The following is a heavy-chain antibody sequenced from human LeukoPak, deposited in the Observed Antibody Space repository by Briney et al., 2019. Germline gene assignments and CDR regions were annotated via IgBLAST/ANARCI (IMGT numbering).Heavy chain of an antibody. Sequence: PSETLSLTCAVYGGSFGGYYWSWIRQPPGKGLEWIGEINHSGSTNYNPSLKSRVTISVDTSKNQFSLKLSSVTAADTAVYYCARATWNPIGYYYYYYMDVWGKGTTVTVSS. D-gene: IGHD1-1*01. V-gene: IGHV4-34*01. CDR3: ARATWNPIGYYYYYYMDV. CDR2: INHSGST. J-gene: IGHJ6*03. CDR1: GGSFGGYY.